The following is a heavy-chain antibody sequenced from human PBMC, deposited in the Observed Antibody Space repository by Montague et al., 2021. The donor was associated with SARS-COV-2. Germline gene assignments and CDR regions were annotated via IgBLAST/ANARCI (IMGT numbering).Heavy chain of an antibody. CDR3: ARDYGDYSYYYGLDV. D-gene: IGHD4-17*01. Sequence: TLSLTCTVSGGSISSGNYYWSWIRQPAGKGLEWIGRIYSSDXTXYXXXXKXRVTMSVDTSKNQFSLKVSSVTAADTAVYYCARDYGDYSYYYGLDVWGQGTTVAVSS. CDR1: GGSISSGNYY. CDR2: IYSSDXT. J-gene: IGHJ6*02. V-gene: IGHV4-61*02.